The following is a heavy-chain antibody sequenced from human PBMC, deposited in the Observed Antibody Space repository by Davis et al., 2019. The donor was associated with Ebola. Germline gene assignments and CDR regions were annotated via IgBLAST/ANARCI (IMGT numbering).Heavy chain of an antibody. Sequence: SETLSLTCTVSGGSISSSNYYWVWIRQPPGKGLEWIGSIYYSGSTYYNPSLKSRVTISVDKSKNQFSLKLSSVTAADTAVYYCARGVDTAMVILDYYGMDVWGQGTTVTVSS. CDR1: GGSISSSNYY. CDR2: IYYSGST. D-gene: IGHD5-18*01. V-gene: IGHV4-39*07. J-gene: IGHJ6*02. CDR3: ARGVDTAMVILDYYGMDV.